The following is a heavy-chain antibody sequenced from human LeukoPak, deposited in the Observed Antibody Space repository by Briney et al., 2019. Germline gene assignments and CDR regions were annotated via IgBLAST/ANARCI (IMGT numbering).Heavy chain of an antibody. CDR2: ISYDGSNK. D-gene: IGHD6-19*01. V-gene: IGHV3-30*18. CDR3: AKDLIAVAGTGAGGYFDY. CDR1: GFTFSSYG. J-gene: IGHJ4*02. Sequence: GGSLRLSCAASGFTFSSYGMHWVRQAPGKGLEWVAVISYDGSNKYYADSVKGRFTISRDNSKNTLYLQMNSLRAEDTAVYYCAKDLIAVAGTGAGGYFDYWGQGTLVTVSS.